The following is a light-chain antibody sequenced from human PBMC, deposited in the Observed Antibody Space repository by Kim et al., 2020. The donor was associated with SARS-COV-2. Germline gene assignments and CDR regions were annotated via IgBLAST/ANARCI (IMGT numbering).Light chain of an antibody. Sequence: LAPGRGASTSRSGGRVDGTFLGWYQRKPGQPPRLLSCDASNRATGIPGRFSGSGSGTDFTITISRLEPEDCAVYYCKQYSKSPLTFGGGNKVDIK. CDR3: KQYSKSPLT. CDR1: RVDGTF. CDR2: DAS. J-gene: IGKJ4*02. V-gene: IGKV3-11*01.